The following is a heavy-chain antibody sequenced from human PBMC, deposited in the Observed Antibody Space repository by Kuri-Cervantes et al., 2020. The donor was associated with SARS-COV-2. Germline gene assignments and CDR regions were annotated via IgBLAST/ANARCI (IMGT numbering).Heavy chain of an antibody. V-gene: IGHV3-7*02. CDR2: IKQDGSEK. Sequence: GGSLRLSCAASGFTFSSYWMSWVRQAPGKGLEWVANIKQDGSEKHYVDSAKGRFTISRDNAKNSLYLQMNSLRAEDTAVYYCARISIWVVAATPFLAYYYYYGMDVWGQGTTVTVSS. CDR1: GFTFSSYW. J-gene: IGHJ6*02. D-gene: IGHD2-15*01. CDR3: ARISIWVVAATPFLAYYYYYGMDV.